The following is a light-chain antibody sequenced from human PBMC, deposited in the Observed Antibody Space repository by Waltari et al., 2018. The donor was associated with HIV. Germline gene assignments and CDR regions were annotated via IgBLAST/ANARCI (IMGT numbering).Light chain of an antibody. CDR3: ALYTTRNII. CDR2: EVY. V-gene: IGLV2-18*01. Sequence: QSALTQPPSVSGFPGQSVTISCTGFSGDVPTYNRVSWYQQPPNTAPKLILYEVYKRRSGVPDRFSGSQSGDMASLTVSGLQTEDEADYYCALYTTRNIIFGGGTNLVVL. CDR1: SGDVPTYNR. J-gene: IGLJ2*01.